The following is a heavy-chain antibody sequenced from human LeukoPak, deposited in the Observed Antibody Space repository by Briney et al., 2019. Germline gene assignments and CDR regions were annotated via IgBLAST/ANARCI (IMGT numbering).Heavy chain of an antibody. CDR3: ARVSGYCSSTSCYNWFDP. Sequence: GASVKVSCKTSGYAFINYAINWVRQAPGQGLEWMGWINTNSGGTNYAQKFQGRVTMTRDTSISTAYMELRRLRSDDTAVYYCARVSGYCSSTSCYNWFDPWGQGTLVTVSS. V-gene: IGHV1-2*02. CDR2: INTNSGGT. CDR1: GYAFINYA. D-gene: IGHD2-2*01. J-gene: IGHJ5*02.